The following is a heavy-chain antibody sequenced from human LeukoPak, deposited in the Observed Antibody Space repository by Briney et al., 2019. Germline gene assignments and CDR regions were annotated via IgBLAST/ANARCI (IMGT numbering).Heavy chain of an antibody. J-gene: IGHJ4*02. Sequence: PGRSLRLSCAASGFSFSSYGIHWVRQAPGKGLEWVAVISYDGSNKYYADSVKGRFTISRDNSKNTLYLQMNSLRAEDTAVYYCANSQRSSWNYYFDYWGQGTLVTVSS. CDR3: ANSQRSSWNYYFDY. D-gene: IGHD6-13*01. CDR1: GFSFSSYG. CDR2: ISYDGSNK. V-gene: IGHV3-30*18.